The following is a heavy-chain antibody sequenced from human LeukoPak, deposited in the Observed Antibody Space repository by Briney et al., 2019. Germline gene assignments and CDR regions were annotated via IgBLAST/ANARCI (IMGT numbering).Heavy chain of an antibody. J-gene: IGHJ4*02. CDR1: GGSISSGGYY. CDR3: ARANCGGGSCYSDY. Sequence: SQTLSLTCTVSGGSISSGGYYWSWIRQHPGKGLEWIGYIYYSGSTYYNPSLKSRVTISVDTSKNQFSLKLSSVTAADKAVYYCARANCGGGSCYSDYWGQGTLVTVSS. D-gene: IGHD2-15*01. CDR2: IYYSGST. V-gene: IGHV4-31*03.